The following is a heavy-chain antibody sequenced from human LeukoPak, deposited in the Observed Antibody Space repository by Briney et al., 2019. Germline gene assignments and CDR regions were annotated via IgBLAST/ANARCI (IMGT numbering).Heavy chain of an antibody. J-gene: IGHJ4*02. D-gene: IGHD2-2*01. CDR3: ARVRYQLPYFDY. CDR2: IYYSGST. Sequence: SETLSLTCTVSGGSISSSSYYWGWIRQPPGKGLEWIGSIYYSGSTYYNPSLKSRVTISVDTSKNQFSLKLSSVTAADTAVYYCARVRYQLPYFDYWGQGTLVTVSS. CDR1: GGSISSSSYY. V-gene: IGHV4-39*07.